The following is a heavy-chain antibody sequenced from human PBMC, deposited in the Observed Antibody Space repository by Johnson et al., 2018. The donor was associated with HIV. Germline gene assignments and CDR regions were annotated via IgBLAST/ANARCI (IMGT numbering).Heavy chain of an antibody. J-gene: IGHJ3*01. V-gene: IGHV3-13*01. D-gene: IGHD1-14*01. Sequence: GGLVKPGGSLRLSCAASGFTFSNAWMSWVRQAPGKGLEWVSGIGISGNTNYPGSVKGRFTISRENVKNFVYLQMNILTAGDTAVYYCVREHRADESFDLWGQGTMVTVSS. CDR1: GFTFSNAW. CDR3: VREHRADESFDL. CDR2: IGISGNT.